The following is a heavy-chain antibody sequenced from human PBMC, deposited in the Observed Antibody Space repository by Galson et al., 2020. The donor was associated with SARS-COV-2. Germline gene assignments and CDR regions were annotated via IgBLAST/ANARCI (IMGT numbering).Heavy chain of an antibody. J-gene: IGHJ4*02. CDR1: GFTFSTYA. Sequence: GGSLRLSCAASGFTFSTYAMHWVRQAPGKGLEWVAVMSYDGGHKSYADSVKVRFSISRDNSKNTLYLQMNSLRVEDTAVYYCARDNPVAGNTFDDWGQGTLVTVSS. V-gene: IGHV3-30*04. CDR3: ARDNPVAGNTFDD. CDR2: MSYDGGHK. D-gene: IGHD6-19*01.